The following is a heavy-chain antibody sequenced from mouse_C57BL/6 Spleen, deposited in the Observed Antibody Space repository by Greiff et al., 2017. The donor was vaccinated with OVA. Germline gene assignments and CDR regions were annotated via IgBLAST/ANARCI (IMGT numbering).Heavy chain of an antibody. CDR1: GYTFTGYW. CDR3: ARKVYCDYGVYAMDY. Sequence: QVHVKQSGAELMKPGASVKLSCKATGYTFTGYWIEWVKQRPGHGLEWIGEILPGSGSTNYNEKFKGKATLTADTSSNTAYMQLSSLTTENAAIYYCARKVYCDYGVYAMDYWGQGTSVTVSS. J-gene: IGHJ4*01. CDR2: ILPGSGST. D-gene: IGHD2-4*01. V-gene: IGHV1-9*01.